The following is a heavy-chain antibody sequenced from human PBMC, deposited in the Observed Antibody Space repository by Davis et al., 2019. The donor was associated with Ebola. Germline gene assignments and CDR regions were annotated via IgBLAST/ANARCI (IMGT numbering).Heavy chain of an antibody. D-gene: IGHD2-21*02. CDR3: ARGRAYCGGDCYSDFGY. J-gene: IGHJ4*02. CDR1: GGSISSYY. V-gene: IGHV3-30-3*01. CDR2: ISYDGSNK. Sequence: PSETLSLTCTVSGGSISSYYWSWIRQAPGKGLEWVAVISYDGSNKYYADSVKGRFTISRDNSKNTLYLQMNSLRVEDTAVYYCARGRAYCGGDCYSDFGYWGQGTLVTVSS.